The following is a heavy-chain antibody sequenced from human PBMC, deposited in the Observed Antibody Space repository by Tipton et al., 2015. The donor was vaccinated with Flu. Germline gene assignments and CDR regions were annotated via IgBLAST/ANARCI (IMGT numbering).Heavy chain of an antibody. D-gene: IGHD5-24*01. CDR3: ARGDGYNFDY. J-gene: IGHJ4*02. Sequence: TLSLTCAVSVDSIRSHYWNWIRQPPGKGLEWIGHIYYTGNTNYNPSLESRVTISVDTSKNQFSLKLSSVTAADTAVYYCARGDGYNFDYWGQGTLVTVSS. V-gene: IGHV4-59*08. CDR1: VDSIRSHY. CDR2: IYYTGNT.